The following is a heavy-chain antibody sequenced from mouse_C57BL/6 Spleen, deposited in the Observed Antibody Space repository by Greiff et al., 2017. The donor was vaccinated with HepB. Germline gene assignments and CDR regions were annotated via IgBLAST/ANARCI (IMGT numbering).Heavy chain of an antibody. J-gene: IGHJ2*01. CDR2: ISSGSSTI. D-gene: IGHD1-1*01. CDR3: ARPDYNVRGYFDY. V-gene: IGHV5-17*01. Sequence: EVKLVESGGGLVKPGGSLKLSCAASGFTFSDYGMHWVRQAPEKGLEWVAYISSGSSTIYYADTVKGRFTISRDNAKNTLFLQLTSLRSEDTAMYYCARPDYNVRGYFDYWGQGTTLTVSS. CDR1: GFTFSDYG.